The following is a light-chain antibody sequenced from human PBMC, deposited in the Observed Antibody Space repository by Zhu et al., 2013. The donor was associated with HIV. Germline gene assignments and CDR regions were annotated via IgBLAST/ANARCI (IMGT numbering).Light chain of an antibody. CDR1: QSISNY. J-gene: IGKJ2*02. CDR3: LQSNSYPRT. CDR2: AAS. Sequence: DIQMTQSPSSLSASVGDRVTITCRASQSISNYLNWYQQKPGKAPKLLIYAASNLQSGVPSRFSGSGSGTDFTLTISSLQPEDFATYYCLQSNSYPRTFGQGTRLEI. V-gene: IGKV1-17*01.